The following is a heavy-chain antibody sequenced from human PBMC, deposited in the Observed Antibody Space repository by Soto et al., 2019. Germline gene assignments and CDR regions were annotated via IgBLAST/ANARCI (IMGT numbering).Heavy chain of an antibody. J-gene: IGHJ3*02. V-gene: IGHV1-24*01. CDR1: GYTLTELS. Sequence: ASVKVSCKVSGYTLTELSMHWVRQAPGKGLEWMGGFDPEDGETIYAQKFQGRVTMTEDTSTDTAYMELSSLRSEDTAVYYCAAGGAAAGLDAFDIWGQGTMVTVSS. CDR2: FDPEDGET. D-gene: IGHD6-13*01. CDR3: AAGGAAAGLDAFDI.